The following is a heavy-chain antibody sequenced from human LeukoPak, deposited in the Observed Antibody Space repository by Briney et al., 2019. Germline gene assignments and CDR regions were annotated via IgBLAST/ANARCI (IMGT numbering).Heavy chain of an antibody. CDR3: AKGHFPVREGWYKGEAFDI. V-gene: IGHV1-18*01. CDR1: GYTFTSYG. Sequence: GASVKVSCKASGYTFTSYGISWVRQAPGQGLEWMGWISAYNGNTNYAQKLQGRVTMTTDTSTSTAYMELRSLRSDDTAVYYCAKGHFPVREGWYKGEAFDIWGQGTMVTVSS. D-gene: IGHD6-19*01. CDR2: ISAYNGNT. J-gene: IGHJ3*02.